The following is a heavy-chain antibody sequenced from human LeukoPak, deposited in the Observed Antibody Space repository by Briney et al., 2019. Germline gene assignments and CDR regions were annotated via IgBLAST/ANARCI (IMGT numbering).Heavy chain of an antibody. D-gene: IGHD3-22*01. CDR3: ARGTLRAPYYDTSGFDY. J-gene: IGHJ4*02. V-gene: IGHV4-59*01. CDR2: IYYSGST. CDR1: GGSFSGYY. Sequence: SETLSLTCAVYGGSFSGYYWSWIRQPPGKGLEWIGYIYYSGSTNYNPSLKSRVTISVDTSKNQFSLKLNSVTAADTAVYYCARGTLRAPYYDTSGFDYWGQGTLVTVSS.